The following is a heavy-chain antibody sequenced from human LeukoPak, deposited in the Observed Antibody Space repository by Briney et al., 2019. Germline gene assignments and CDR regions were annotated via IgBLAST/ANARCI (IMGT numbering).Heavy chain of an antibody. Sequence: SETLSLTCAVYGGSFSGYYWSWIRQHPGKGLEWIGYIYYSGSTYYNPSLKSRVTISVDTSKNQFSLKLSSVTAADTAVYYRARDLGSNGNWFDPWGQGTLVTVSS. D-gene: IGHD2-8*01. CDR2: IYYSGST. CDR3: ARDLGSNGNWFDP. CDR1: GGSFSGYY. V-gene: IGHV4-31*11. J-gene: IGHJ5*02.